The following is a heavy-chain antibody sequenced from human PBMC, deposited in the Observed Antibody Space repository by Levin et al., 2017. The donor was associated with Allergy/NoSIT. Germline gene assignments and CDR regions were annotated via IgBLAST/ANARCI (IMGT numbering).Heavy chain of an antibody. J-gene: IGHJ4*02. V-gene: IGHV3-23*01. CDR2: ISGSGGST. CDR3: ANSGLRYFDWAHYFDY. CDR1: GFTFSSYA. Sequence: GGSLRLSCAASGFTFSSYAMSWVRQAPGKGLEWVSAISGSGGSTYYADSVKGRFTISRDNSTNTLYLQMNSLRAEDTAVYYCANSGLRYFDWAHYFDYWGQGTLVTVSS. D-gene: IGHD3-9*01.